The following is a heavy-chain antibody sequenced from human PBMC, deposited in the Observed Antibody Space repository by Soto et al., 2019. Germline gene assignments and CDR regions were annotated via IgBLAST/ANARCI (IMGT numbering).Heavy chain of an antibody. CDR3: ARAPSWWYFDL. CDR2: VNAGNGNR. J-gene: IGHJ2*01. Sequence: QVQLVQSGAEEKKPGASVKVSCKASGYTFTSYAMHWVRQAPGQRLEWMGWVNAGNGNRKYSQKFQGRVTITRDTSASTAYIELSSLRSEDTDVYYCARAPSWWYFDLWGRGTLVTVSS. CDR1: GYTFTSYA. V-gene: IGHV1-3*05.